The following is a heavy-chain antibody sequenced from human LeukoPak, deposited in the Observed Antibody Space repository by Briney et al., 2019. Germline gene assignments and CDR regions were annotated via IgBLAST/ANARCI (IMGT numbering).Heavy chain of an antibody. D-gene: IGHD2-2*01. CDR2: FDPEDGET. V-gene: IGHV1-24*01. Sequence: ASVKVSCKVSGYTLTELSMHWVRQAPGKGLEWMGGFDPEDGETIYAQKFQGRVTMTEDTSTDTAYMELSSLRSEDTAVYYCARDRVVVPAATRIPFGGIWGQGTMVTVSS. CDR3: ARDRVVVPAATRIPFGGI. J-gene: IGHJ3*02. CDR1: GYTLTELS.